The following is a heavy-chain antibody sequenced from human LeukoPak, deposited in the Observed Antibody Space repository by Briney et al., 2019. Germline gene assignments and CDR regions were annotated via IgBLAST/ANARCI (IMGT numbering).Heavy chain of an antibody. CDR2: IIPIFGTA. D-gene: IGHD2-2*02. CDR1: GGTFSSYA. CDR3: ARESYCSSTSCYKNYYYMDV. Sequence: SVKVSCKASGGTFSSYAISWVRQAPGQGLEWMGGIIPIFGTANYAQKFQGRVTITADESTSTAYMELSSLRSEDTAVYYCARESYCSSTSCYKNYYYMDVWGKGTTVTVSS. V-gene: IGHV1-69*01. J-gene: IGHJ6*03.